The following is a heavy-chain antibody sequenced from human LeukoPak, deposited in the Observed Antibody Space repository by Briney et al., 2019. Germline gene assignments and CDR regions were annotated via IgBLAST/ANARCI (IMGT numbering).Heavy chain of an antibody. D-gene: IGHD2-15*01. CDR1: GFTFSSYA. V-gene: IGHV3-30-3*01. CDR2: ISYVGSNK. J-gene: IGHJ4*02. Sequence: GGSLRLSCAASGFTFSSYAMHWVRQAPGKGLEWVAVISYVGSNKYYADSVKGRFTISRDNSKNTLYLQMNSLRAEDTAVYYCARGSNPYCSGGSCYFDYWGQGTLVTVSS. CDR3: ARGSNPYCSGGSCYFDY.